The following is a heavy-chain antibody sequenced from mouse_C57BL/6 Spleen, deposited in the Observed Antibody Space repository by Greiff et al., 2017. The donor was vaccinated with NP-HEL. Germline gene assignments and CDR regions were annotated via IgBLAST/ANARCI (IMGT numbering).Heavy chain of an antibody. Sequence: QVQLQQSGAELVRPGASVTLSCKASGYTFTDYEMHWVKQTPVHGLEWIGAIDPETGGTAYNQKFKGKAILTADKSSSTAYMELRSLTSEDSAVYYCTREGDYGSTYWGQGTTLTVSS. CDR1: GYTFTDYE. CDR2: IDPETGGT. D-gene: IGHD1-1*01. J-gene: IGHJ2*01. V-gene: IGHV1-15*01. CDR3: TREGDYGSTY.